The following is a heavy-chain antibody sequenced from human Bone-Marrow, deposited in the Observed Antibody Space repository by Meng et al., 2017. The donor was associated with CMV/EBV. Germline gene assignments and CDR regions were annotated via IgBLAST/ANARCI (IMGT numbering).Heavy chain of an antibody. CDR2: IKQGGGEK. CDR3: ARDGTTSRWDYYYGMDV. J-gene: IGHJ6*02. Sequence: GESLKISCAASGFTFSGYWMNWVRQAPGRGLEWVANIKQGGGEKNYVDSVKGRFTISRDNSKNTLYLQMNSLRAEDTAVYYCARDGTTSRWDYYYGMDVWGQGTTVTVSS. D-gene: IGHD4-17*01. V-gene: IGHV3-7*01. CDR1: GFTFSGYW.